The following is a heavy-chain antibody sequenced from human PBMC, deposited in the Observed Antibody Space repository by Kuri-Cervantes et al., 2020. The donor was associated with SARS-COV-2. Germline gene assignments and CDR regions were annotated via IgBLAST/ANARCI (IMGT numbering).Heavy chain of an antibody. V-gene: IGHV3-64*01. D-gene: IGHD3-3*01. J-gene: IGHJ3*02. CDR2: ISSNGGST. CDR3: ARADTPTYYDFWSGSDAFDI. Sequence: GESLKISCAASGFTFSSYAMHWVRQAPGKGVEYVSAISSNGGSTYYANSVKGRFTISRDNAKNSLYLQMNSLRAEDTAVYYCARADTPTYYDFWSGSDAFDIWGQGTMVTVSS. CDR1: GFTFSSYA.